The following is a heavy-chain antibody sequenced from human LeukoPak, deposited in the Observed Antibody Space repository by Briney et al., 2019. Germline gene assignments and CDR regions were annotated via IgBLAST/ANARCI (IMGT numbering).Heavy chain of an antibody. Sequence: SETLSLTCTVSGGSISSSSYYWGWIRQPPGKGLEWIGSIYYSGSTYYNPSLKSRVTISVDTSKNQFSLKLSSVTAADTAVYYCAGPSEDYYGSGSYGVWGQGTLVTVSS. D-gene: IGHD3-10*01. J-gene: IGHJ4*02. V-gene: IGHV4-39*01. CDR3: AGPSEDYYGSGSYGV. CDR2: IYYSGST. CDR1: GGSISSSSYY.